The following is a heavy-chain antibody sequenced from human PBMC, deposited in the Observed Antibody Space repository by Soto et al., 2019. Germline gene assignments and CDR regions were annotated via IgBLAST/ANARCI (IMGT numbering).Heavy chain of an antibody. D-gene: IGHD3-10*01. V-gene: IGHV4-30-4*01. Sequence: QVQLQESGPGLVKPSQTLSLTCTVSGGSISSGDYYWSWIRQPPGKGLEWIGYIYYSGSTYYNPALKGRVTISVGPSKNQFSLKLSSVTAADTAVYYCARVGGFGATTIDYWGQGTLVTVSS. CDR3: ARVGGFGATTIDY. CDR1: GGSISSGDYY. J-gene: IGHJ4*02. CDR2: IYYSGST.